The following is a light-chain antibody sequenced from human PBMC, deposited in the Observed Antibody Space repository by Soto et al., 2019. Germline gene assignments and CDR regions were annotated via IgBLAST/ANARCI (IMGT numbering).Light chain of an antibody. CDR1: QSSGSNF. CDR2: ASS. Sequence: EVVMTQSPATLSVSPGERATLSCKTSQSSGSNFLAWYQHKPGQAPGLLIYASSNRATGIPDRFSGSASGTDFTLTINRLEPEDFAVYYCQLYGVSPHFGQGTRLEIK. CDR3: QLYGVSPH. V-gene: IGKV3-20*01. J-gene: IGKJ5*01.